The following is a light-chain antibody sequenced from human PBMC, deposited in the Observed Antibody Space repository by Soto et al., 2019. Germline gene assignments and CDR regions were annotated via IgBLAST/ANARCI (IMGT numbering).Light chain of an antibody. Sequence: MTQSPSTLSGSVGDRVTITCRASQTISSWLAWYQQKPGKAPKLLIYKASTLKSGVPARFSGSGSGTDFALKISRVEAEDVGVYYCMQGTHWPITFGQGTRLEIK. V-gene: IGKV1-5*03. J-gene: IGKJ5*01. CDR1: QTISSW. CDR3: MQGTHWPIT. CDR2: KAS.